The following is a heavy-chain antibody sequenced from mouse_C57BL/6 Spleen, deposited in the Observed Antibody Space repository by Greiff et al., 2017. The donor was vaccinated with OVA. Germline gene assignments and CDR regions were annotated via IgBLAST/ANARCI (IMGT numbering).Heavy chain of an antibody. CDR2: VWGDGGT. D-gene: IGHD1-1*01. Sequence: VKLMESGPGLVAPSQSLSITCTVSGFSLTSYGVSWVRQPPGKGLEWLGVVWGDGGTNYHSALISSLTISKDNSKSHVFLKLNSLQTDDTATYYFAKGCSSYDYAMDYWGQGTSVTVSS. CDR1: GFSLTSYG. CDR3: AKGCSSYDYAMDY. J-gene: IGHJ4*01. V-gene: IGHV2-3*01.